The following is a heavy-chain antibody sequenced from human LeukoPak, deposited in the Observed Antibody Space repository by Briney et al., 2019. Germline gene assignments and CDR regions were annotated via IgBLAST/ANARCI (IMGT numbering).Heavy chain of an antibody. J-gene: IGHJ3*02. Sequence: SETLSLTCAVYGRSFSGYYWSWIRQPPGKGLEWIGEINHSGSTNYNPSRKSRVTISVDTSKNQFSLKLSSVTAADTAVYYCAMTEGTYYYGSGSYYTGNAFDIWGQGTMVTVSS. CDR1: GRSFSGYY. V-gene: IGHV4-34*01. D-gene: IGHD3-10*01. CDR2: INHSGST. CDR3: AMTEGTYYYGSGSYYTGNAFDI.